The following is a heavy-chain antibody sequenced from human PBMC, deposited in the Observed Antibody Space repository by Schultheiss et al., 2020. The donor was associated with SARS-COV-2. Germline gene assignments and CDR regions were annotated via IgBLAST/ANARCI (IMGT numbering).Heavy chain of an antibody. J-gene: IGHJ4*02. CDR2: TYYGSKWYN. D-gene: IGHD1-7*01. Sequence: SQTLSLTCAISGDSVSSNTAAWNWIRQSPSRGLEWLGRTYYGSKWYNDYAVSMKSRLNINPDTYRNQFSLQLNSVTPEDTAVYYCARDLSGITGTNFDYWGQGTQVTVSS. CDR1: GDSVSSNTAA. V-gene: IGHV6-1*01. CDR3: ARDLSGITGTNFDY.